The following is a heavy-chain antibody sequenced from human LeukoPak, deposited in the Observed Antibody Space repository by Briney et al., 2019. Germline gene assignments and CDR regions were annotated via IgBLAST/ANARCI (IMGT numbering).Heavy chain of an antibody. J-gene: IGHJ6*02. Sequence: SETLSLTCTISGGSMNSYYWSWIRQPPGKGLEWIGYIYYSGSTNYNPSLKSRVTISVDTSKNQFSLKLSSVTAADTAVYYCARDPLFGSYGMDVWGQGTTVTVSS. D-gene: IGHD3-3*01. V-gene: IGHV4-59*01. CDR1: GGSMNSYY. CDR2: IYYSGST. CDR3: ARDPLFGSYGMDV.